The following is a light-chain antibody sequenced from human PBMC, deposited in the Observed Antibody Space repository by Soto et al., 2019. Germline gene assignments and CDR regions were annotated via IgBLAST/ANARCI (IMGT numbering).Light chain of an antibody. V-gene: IGLV2-14*03. CDR3: SSYGGSSSALSV. J-gene: IGLJ1*01. CDR1: SSDVGGSKY. Sequence: QSALTQPVSVSGSPGQSITISCTGTSSDVGGSKYVSWYQQHPGQAPKLMIYDVSNRPSGISDRFSGSKSGYTASLTISGLQTEDEADYYCSSYGGSSSALSVFGTGTKLTVL. CDR2: DVS.